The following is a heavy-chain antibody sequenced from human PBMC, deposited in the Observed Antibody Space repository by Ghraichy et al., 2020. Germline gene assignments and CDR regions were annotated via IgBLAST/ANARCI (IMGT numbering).Heavy chain of an antibody. CDR1: GGSISSSSYY. CDR3: ASLLPSNWYFDL. J-gene: IGHJ2*01. CDR2: IYYSGST. Sequence: SETLSLTCTVSGGSISSSSYYWGWIRQPPGKGLEWIGSIYYSGSTYYNPSLKSRVTISVDTSKNQFSLKLSSVTAADTAVYYCASLLPSNWYFDLWGRGTLVTVSS. V-gene: IGHV4-39*01.